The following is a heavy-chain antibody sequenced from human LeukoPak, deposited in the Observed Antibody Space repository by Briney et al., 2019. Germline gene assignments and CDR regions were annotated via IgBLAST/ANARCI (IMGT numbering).Heavy chain of an antibody. CDR1: GGSISRNSDY. D-gene: IGHD1-14*01. Sequence: SETLSLTCTVSGGSISRNSDYWGWIRQPPGKGLEWIGSIYYGGSTYYNPSLKSRVTISVDTSKNQFSLMVSSVTVADTGMYYCARASITYYYYYYMGVWGKGTTVTVSS. CDR2: IYYGGST. J-gene: IGHJ6*03. V-gene: IGHV4-39*07. CDR3: ARASITYYYYYYMGV.